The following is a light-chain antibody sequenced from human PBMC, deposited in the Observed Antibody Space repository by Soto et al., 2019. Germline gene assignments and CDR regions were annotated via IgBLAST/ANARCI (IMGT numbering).Light chain of an antibody. CDR3: QLYGGSHMFS. CDR1: ESISSSY. Sequence: EIVLTQSPGTLSLSPGEGATLSCRASESISSSYLAWYQQRPDQSPRLLIYAASSRAAGIPDRFSGSGSGADFTLTISRLEPEDFAVYYCQLYGGSHMFSFGQGTKLQIK. J-gene: IGKJ2*01. CDR2: AAS. V-gene: IGKV3-20*01.